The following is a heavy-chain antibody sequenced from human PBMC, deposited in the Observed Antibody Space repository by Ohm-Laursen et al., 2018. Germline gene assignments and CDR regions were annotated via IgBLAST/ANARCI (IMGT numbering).Heavy chain of an antibody. V-gene: IGHV3-7*01. CDR1: GFTFSNFW. J-gene: IGHJ1*01. CDR3: ARASAGLQH. CDR2: INQDRREN. D-gene: IGHD6-13*01. Sequence: SLRLSCAASGFTFSNFWMDWVRQAPGKGLEWVASINQDRRENFYVDSVRGRFTVSRDNAKNSLYVQMNSLRAEDTAVYFCARASAGLQHWGQGTLVTVSS.